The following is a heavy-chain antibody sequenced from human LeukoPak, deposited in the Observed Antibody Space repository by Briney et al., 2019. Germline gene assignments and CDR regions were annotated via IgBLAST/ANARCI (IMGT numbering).Heavy chain of an antibody. V-gene: IGHV4-34*01. J-gene: IGHJ4*02. D-gene: IGHD1-26*01. CDR2: INHSGST. CDR3: ARDSGGQGDDY. CDR1: GGSFSGYY. Sequence: SETLSLTCAVYGGSFSGYYWSWIRQPPGKGLEWIGEINHSGSTSYNPSLKSRVTISVDTSKNQFSLKLSSVTAEDTAVYYCARDSGGQGDDYWGQGTLVTVSS.